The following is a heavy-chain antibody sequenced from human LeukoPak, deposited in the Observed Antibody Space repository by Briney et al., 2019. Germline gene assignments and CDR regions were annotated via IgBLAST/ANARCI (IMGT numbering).Heavy chain of an antibody. D-gene: IGHD6-13*01. CDR1: GFTFSIAW. CDR2: IKSSKDGGTT. V-gene: IGHV3-15*01. J-gene: IGHJ5*02. Sequence: GGSPRLSCAASGFTFSIAWMTWVRQAPGKGLEWVGRIKSSKDGGTTDYAAPVKGRFSISRDDSRNTLYLQMNNLKSEDTAVYYCTTLNLAAGAPWGQGTLVTVS. CDR3: TTLNLAAGAP.